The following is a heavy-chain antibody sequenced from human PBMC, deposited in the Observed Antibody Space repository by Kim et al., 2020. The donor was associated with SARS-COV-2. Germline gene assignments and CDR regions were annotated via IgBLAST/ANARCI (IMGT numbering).Heavy chain of an antibody. V-gene: IGHV4-34*01. CDR2: INHSGST. Sequence: SETLSLTCAVYGGSFSGYYWSWIRQPPGKGLEWIGEINHSGSTNYNPSLKSRVTISVDTSKNQFSLKLSSVTAADTAVYYCARESDYYDSSGPTKDAFDIWGQGTMVTVSS. D-gene: IGHD3-22*01. CDR1: GGSFSGYY. CDR3: ARESDYYDSSGPTKDAFDI. J-gene: IGHJ3*02.